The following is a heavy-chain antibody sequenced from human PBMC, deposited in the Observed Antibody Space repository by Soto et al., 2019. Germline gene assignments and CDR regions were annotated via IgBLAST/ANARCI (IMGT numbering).Heavy chain of an antibody. CDR2: ISGSRGNT. Sequence: PGGSLRLSCAASGFTFSSHAMNWVRPAPGKGLGWVAAISGSRGNTYYADSVKGRFTISRDISKNTLYLQMNSLRADDTAVYYCAKSPQYCSTTSCYSQTYFDFWGQGTLVTVSS. CDR1: GFTFSSHA. CDR3: AKSPQYCSTTSCYSQTYFDF. V-gene: IGHV3-23*01. D-gene: IGHD2-2*01. J-gene: IGHJ4*02.